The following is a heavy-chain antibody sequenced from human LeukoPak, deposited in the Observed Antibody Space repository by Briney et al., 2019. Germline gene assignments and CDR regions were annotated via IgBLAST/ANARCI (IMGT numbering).Heavy chain of an antibody. CDR3: ARDLYGDYDY. V-gene: IGHV4-4*08. Sequence: PSETLSLTCSVSGGSISGYYWSWIRQPPGKGLEWIGHIYTSGSTNYNPSLKSRVTISIDTSKNQFSLRLNSVTAADTAVYYCARDLYGDYDYWGQGTLVTVSS. CDR2: IYTSGST. J-gene: IGHJ4*02. CDR1: GGSISGYY. D-gene: IGHD4-17*01.